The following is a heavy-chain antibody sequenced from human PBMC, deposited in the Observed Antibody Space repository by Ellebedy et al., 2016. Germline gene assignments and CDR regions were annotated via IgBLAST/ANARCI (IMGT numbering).Heavy chain of an antibody. Sequence: GESLKISXAASGFIFGYYWMTWVRQTPGTGLQWVANIKQDGSETFHVDSVKGRFSISRDNAKNSLFLQMNSLRVDDTAIYYCARLNWGRFAFDYWGHGTLVTVSS. J-gene: IGHJ4*01. D-gene: IGHD7-27*01. V-gene: IGHV3-7*01. CDR3: ARLNWGRFAFDY. CDR1: GFIFGYYW. CDR2: IKQDGSET.